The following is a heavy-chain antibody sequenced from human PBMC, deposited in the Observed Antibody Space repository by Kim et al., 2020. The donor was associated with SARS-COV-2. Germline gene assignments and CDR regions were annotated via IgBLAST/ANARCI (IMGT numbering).Heavy chain of an antibody. CDR2: T. Sequence: TYYIPSLEGRVTISVDSSKNQFALKQSSLSAADTAVCYCARNGGADAFDIWGQGTMVTVSS. CDR3: ARNGGADAFDI. D-gene: IGHD2-21*01. J-gene: IGHJ3*02. V-gene: IGHV4-31*02.